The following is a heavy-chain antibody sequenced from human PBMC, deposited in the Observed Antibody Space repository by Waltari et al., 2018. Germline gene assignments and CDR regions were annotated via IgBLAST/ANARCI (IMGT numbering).Heavy chain of an antibody. V-gene: IGHV3-66*01. CDR2: IYNGGSI. Sequence: EVQLVESGGALVQPGGSLRVSCDAAGFTVSTKHMSWVRQAPGKGLEWVSVIYNGGSIYYADSVKGRFTISGDNSKNMVYLQMNSLRADDTGVYYCARDGEYSGGYGFDYWGQGTLVTVSS. D-gene: IGHD5-18*01. CDR1: GFTVSTKH. CDR3: ARDGEYSGGYGFDY. J-gene: IGHJ4*02.